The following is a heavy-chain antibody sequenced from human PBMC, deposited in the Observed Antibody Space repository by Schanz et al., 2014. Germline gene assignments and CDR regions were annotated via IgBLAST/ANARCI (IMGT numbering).Heavy chain of an antibody. J-gene: IGHJ5*02. CDR3: ARGRVLES. V-gene: IGHV3-7*02. CDR1: GFTFTNYA. D-gene: IGHD1-1*01. CDR2: IKEDGSEK. Sequence: DVQLLESGGGLVQPGGSLRLSCAASGFTFTNYAMSWVRQAPGKGLEWVANIKEDGSEKYYVDSVKGRFTISRDNAKNSLFLQMNSLRPEDTAVYYCARGRVLESWGQGTLVTVSS.